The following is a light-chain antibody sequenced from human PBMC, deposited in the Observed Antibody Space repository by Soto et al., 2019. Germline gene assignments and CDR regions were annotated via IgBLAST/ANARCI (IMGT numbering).Light chain of an antibody. V-gene: IGKV3-20*01. CDR3: QQFVASLT. CDR2: GAS. J-gene: IGKJ4*01. Sequence: EIVLTQSPGTLSLSPGERATLSCRASQSVSSSYLAWYQQRPGQAPRLLMYGASRRATGIPDRFSGSGSGIDFTLTISRLEPEDFAVYYCQQFVASLTFGGGTKVEIK. CDR1: QSVSSSY.